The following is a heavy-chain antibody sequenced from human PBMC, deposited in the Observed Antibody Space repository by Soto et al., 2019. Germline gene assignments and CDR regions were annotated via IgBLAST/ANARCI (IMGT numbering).Heavy chain of an antibody. V-gene: IGHV4-59*11. CDR1: GGSISSHY. CDR2: IYYRGST. CDR3: ARDGREASGMDV. Sequence: PSETLPLTCTVSGGSISSHYWSWVRQAPGKGLEWIGHIYYRGSTSYNPSLRSRSTISVDTSNNQFSLKLNSVTTADTAVYYCARDGREASGMDVWGQGTKVTVS. J-gene: IGHJ6*02. D-gene: IGHD1-26*01.